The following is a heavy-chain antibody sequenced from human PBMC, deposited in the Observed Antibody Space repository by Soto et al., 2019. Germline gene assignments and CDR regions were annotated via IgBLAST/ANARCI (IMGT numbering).Heavy chain of an antibody. CDR3: ARRAVDFYDSSGYYYVLDYFDY. CDR1: GGSINSRNW. Sequence: QVQLQESRPGLVKPSGTLSLTCGVSGGSINSRNWWSWVRQPPGKGLEWIGEIYHSGNTNYNPSLKSRVTMSVDKSKDQFSLKLTSVTAADTAVYYCARRAVDFYDSSGYYYVLDYFDYWGQGTLVTVSS. J-gene: IGHJ4*02. D-gene: IGHD3-22*01. V-gene: IGHV4-4*02. CDR2: IYHSGNT.